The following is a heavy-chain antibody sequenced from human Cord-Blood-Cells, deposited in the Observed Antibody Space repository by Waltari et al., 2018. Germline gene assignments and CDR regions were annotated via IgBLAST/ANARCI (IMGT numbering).Heavy chain of an antibody. Sequence: QVQLQESGPGLVKPSETLSLTCTVSGGSISSYYWSWIRQPPGKGLEWIGYIYYSGSHNYTPSLKSRVTISVDTSKNQFSLKLSSVTAADTAVYYCARDSRGGPTHPWGQGTLVTVSS. CDR2: IYYSGSH. V-gene: IGHV4-59*01. CDR1: GGSISSYY. D-gene: IGHD3-10*01. CDR3: ARDSRGGPTHP. J-gene: IGHJ5*02.